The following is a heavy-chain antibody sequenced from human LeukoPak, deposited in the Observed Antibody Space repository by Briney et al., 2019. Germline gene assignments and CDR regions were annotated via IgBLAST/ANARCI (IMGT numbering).Heavy chain of an antibody. CDR2: INSNGGST. J-gene: IGHJ6*02. D-gene: IGHD2-2*01. CDR3: VKGTSTKYYYYGMDV. Sequence: PGGSLRGSCSASGFAFSNYATHWVRQAPGKGLEYVAGINSNGGSTFYADSVKGRFTMSGDNSKNTLYLQMSSLRAGDTAVYYCVKGTSTKYYYYGMDVWSQRSTVTVSS. V-gene: IGHV3-64D*06. CDR1: GFAFSNYA.